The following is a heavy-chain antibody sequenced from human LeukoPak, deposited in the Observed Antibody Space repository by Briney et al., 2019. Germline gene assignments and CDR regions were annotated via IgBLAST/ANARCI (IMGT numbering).Heavy chain of an antibody. CDR3: ARFAVHRRLTVAGQFGLDY. CDR2: INSSVGST. V-gene: IGHV1-46*01. D-gene: IGHD6-19*01. Sequence: ASVKVSCKASGYILTSYNMYWVRQAPGQGLEGWGIINSSVGSTNYAQKFQARVAMTRDTSTSTVYMDLSSLRSEDTAVYYCARFAVHRRLTVAGQFGLDYWGQGTLVTVSS. J-gene: IGHJ4*02. CDR1: GYILTSYN.